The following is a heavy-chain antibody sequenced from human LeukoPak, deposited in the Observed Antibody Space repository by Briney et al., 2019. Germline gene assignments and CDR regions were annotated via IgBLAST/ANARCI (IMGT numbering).Heavy chain of an antibody. Sequence: ASVKVSCKAPGYSFTSYYIHWVRQAPGQGLEWMGIINPSGGSTNYIQKFQGRVTMTRDTSTSTIYMELSSLRSEDTAVYYCARGKVAGDYWGQGSLVTVSS. CDR3: ARGKVAGDY. CDR2: INPSGGST. D-gene: IGHD6-19*01. J-gene: IGHJ4*02. V-gene: IGHV1-46*01. CDR1: GYSFTSYY.